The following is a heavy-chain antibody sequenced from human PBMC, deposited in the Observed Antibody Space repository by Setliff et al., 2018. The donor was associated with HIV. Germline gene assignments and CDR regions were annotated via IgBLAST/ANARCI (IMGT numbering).Heavy chain of an antibody. V-gene: IGHV1-2*06. CDR3: ARDTEPWEGYYKYYSMDV. J-gene: IGHJ6*03. D-gene: IGHD1-26*01. Sequence: ASVKVSCKASGYKFTAYYIHWGRQDPGQGLEWMGRINPNINPPRGGGGTNFAQKFQGRFTMTRDTSINTAYMDLSRLTSDDTAVYYCARDTEPWEGYYKYYSMDVWGKGTKVTVSS. CDR2: INPNINPPRGGGGT. CDR1: GYKFTAYY.